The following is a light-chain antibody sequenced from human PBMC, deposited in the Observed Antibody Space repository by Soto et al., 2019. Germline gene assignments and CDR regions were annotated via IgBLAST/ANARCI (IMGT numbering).Light chain of an antibody. CDR3: QQTYNTPRT. J-gene: IGKJ2*01. CDR1: QDIGVF. V-gene: IGKV1-39*01. CDR2: AAS. Sequence: DIQMTQSPSSLSASVGERVTITCRASQDIGVFLNWYQQKPGKAPKCLIYAASNLESRVPSRFSGSGSETDFNFTISSLQPDDLATYYCQQTYNTPRTFGQGTKVDI.